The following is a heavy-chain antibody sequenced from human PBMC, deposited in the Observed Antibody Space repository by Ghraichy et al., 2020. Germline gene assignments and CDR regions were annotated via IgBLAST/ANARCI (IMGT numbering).Heavy chain of an antibody. D-gene: IGHD6-6*01. Sequence: SCAASGFTFSSYSMNWVRQAPGKGLEWVSSISSSSSYIYYADSVKGRFTISRDNAKNSLYLQMNSLRAEDTAVYYCARSGEQLVELLDYWGQGTLVTVSS. CDR2: ISSSSSYI. CDR3: ARSGEQLVELLDY. CDR1: GFTFSSYS. J-gene: IGHJ4*02. V-gene: IGHV3-21*01.